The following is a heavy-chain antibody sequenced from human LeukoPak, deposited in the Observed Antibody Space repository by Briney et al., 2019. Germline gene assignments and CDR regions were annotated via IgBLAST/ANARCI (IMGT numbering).Heavy chain of an antibody. CDR1: GLTFSSYA. CDR2: ISGSGGST. J-gene: IGHJ3*02. V-gene: IGHV3-23*01. Sequence: GRTLRLSCAASGLTFSSYAMRWVRQAPGKGLEWVSAISGSGGSTYYADSVKGRFTIPRDNSKNTLYRQMNSLRAEETAVYCCAKDRAFDMWGQGTMVTVPS. CDR3: AKDRAFDM.